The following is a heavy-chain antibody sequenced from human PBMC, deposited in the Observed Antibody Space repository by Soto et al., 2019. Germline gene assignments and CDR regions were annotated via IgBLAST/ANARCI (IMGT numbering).Heavy chain of an antibody. V-gene: IGHV1-69*01. Sequence: SSVPVSCTASGGTFSSYVIPWLRQAPGQGIAWMGGIIPIFGTANYAQKFQGRVTITADESTSTAYMELSSLRSEDTAVYYCARHLGHCCWTSCSYYSYGTDFCDQGNTLSVSS. J-gene: IGHJ6*02. CDR3: ARHLGHCCWTSCSYYSYGTDF. CDR1: GGTFSSYV. CDR2: IIPIFGTA. D-gene: IGHD2-2*01.